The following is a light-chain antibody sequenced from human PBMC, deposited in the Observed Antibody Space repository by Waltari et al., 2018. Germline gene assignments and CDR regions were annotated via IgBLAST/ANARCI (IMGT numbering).Light chain of an antibody. J-gene: IGLJ2*01. CDR3: NSRDTSGNHVV. Sequence: SGLTQDPTVSVALGQTVRITCQGDSLSSSYASWYQQKPGQAPVLVIYGKSNRPSGIPDRFSGSTSGDTASLTITGAQAEDEADYYCNSRDTSGNHVVFGGGTKLTVL. CDR1: SLSSSY. CDR2: GKS. V-gene: IGLV3-19*01.